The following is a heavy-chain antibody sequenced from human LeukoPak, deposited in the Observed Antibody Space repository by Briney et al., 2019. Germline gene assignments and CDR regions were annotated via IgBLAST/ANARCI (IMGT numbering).Heavy chain of an antibody. D-gene: IGHD2-15*01. CDR3: ATVRDIVVGGGPYYFDY. J-gene: IGHJ4*02. CDR1: GYTFIGYY. V-gene: IGHV1-2*02. CDR2: INPHNGDT. Sequence: ASVQVSCKASGYTFIGYYLHWVRQAPGQGLEWMGWINPHNGDTNYAQKFQGRVTMTRDTSITTAYMELSGLKSDDTAVYYCATVRDIVVGGGPYYFDYWGQGTLVTVSS.